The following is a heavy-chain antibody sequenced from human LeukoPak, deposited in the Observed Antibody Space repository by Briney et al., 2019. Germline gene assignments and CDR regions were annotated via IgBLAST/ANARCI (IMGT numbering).Heavy chain of an antibody. Sequence: SETLSLTCAVYGGSFSGYYWSWIRQPPGKGLEWIGEINLSGSTNYNPSLKSRVTISVDTSKNQFSLKLSSVTAADTAVYYCARVPITMVRGVISPYFDYWGQGTLVTVSS. D-gene: IGHD3-10*01. J-gene: IGHJ4*02. CDR1: GGSFSGYY. CDR2: INLSGST. V-gene: IGHV4-34*01. CDR3: ARVPITMVRGVISPYFDY.